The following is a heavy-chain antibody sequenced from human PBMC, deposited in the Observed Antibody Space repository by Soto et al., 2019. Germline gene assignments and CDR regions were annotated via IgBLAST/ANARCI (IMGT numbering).Heavy chain of an antibody. D-gene: IGHD3-10*01. V-gene: IGHV3-74*01. CDR1: GFTFSSYW. CDR3: RRGVPNHYGVDA. J-gene: IGHJ6*02. Sequence: EVQLVESGGGLVQPGGSLRLSCEASGFTFSSYWMHWVRQVPGKGLVWVSRIKTDGSSTNYADSVKGRFTNSRDNAENTVYLQMNSLRVEDTAVYYCRRGVPNHYGVDAWGRGTTVTVSS. CDR2: IKTDGSST.